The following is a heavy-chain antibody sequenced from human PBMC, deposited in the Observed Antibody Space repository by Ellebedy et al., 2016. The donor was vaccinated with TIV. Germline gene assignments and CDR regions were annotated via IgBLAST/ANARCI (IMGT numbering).Heavy chain of an antibody. Sequence: AASVKVSCTASGYTFTSHPLNWVRQAPGRGLEWMGWINTNTGNTESVPGFTGRFVFSLDTSVRTAYLQISSLQAEDTAIYYCARDRYYGGNYRGIDYWGQGTLVTVSS. J-gene: IGHJ4*02. V-gene: IGHV7-4-1*02. CDR3: ARDRYYGGNYRGIDY. CDR2: INTNTGNT. CDR1: GYTFTSHP. D-gene: IGHD4-23*01.